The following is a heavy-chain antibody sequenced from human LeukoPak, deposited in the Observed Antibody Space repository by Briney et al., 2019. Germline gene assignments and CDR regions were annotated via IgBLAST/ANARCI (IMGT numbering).Heavy chain of an antibody. J-gene: IGHJ5*02. CDR1: GGTFSSYA. Sequence: SVKVSCKASGGTFSSYAISWVRQAPGQGLEWMGGIIPIFGTANYAQKFQGRVTITADESTSTAYMELSSLRSEDTAVYYCARPHTVLYNWFAPWGQGTLVTVSS. CDR2: IIPIFGTA. CDR3: ARPHTVLYNWFAP. D-gene: IGHD4-11*01. V-gene: IGHV1-69*13.